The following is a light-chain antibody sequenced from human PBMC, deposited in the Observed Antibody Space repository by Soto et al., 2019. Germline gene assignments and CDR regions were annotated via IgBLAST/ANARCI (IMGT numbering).Light chain of an antibody. CDR1: QSISDT. CDR2: GAS. V-gene: IGKV3-15*01. J-gene: IGKJ1*01. Sequence: EIVMTQYQATLSVSPGGRATLSCRASQSISDTLAWYQQKPGQAPRLLIYGASTRAPGFPARFSGSGSGTDFTLTISSLQSEDFAVYYCQQYNNWPWTFGQGGKVDIK. CDR3: QQYNNWPWT.